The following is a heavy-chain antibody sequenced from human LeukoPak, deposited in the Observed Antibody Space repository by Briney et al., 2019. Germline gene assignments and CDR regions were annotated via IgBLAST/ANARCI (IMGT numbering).Heavy chain of an antibody. CDR3: ARAPSLEWVNWFDP. Sequence: ASVKVSCKASGGTFSSYAISWVRQAPGQGLEWMGGIIPIFGTANYAQKFQGRVTITTDESTSTAYMGLSSLRSEDTAVYYCARAPSLEWVNWFDPWGQGTLVTVSS. CDR2: IIPIFGTA. CDR1: GGTFSSYA. J-gene: IGHJ5*02. D-gene: IGHD3-3*01. V-gene: IGHV1-69*05.